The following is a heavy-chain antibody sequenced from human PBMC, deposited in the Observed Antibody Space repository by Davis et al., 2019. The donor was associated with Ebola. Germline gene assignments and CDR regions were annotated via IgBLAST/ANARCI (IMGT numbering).Heavy chain of an antibody. Sequence: ASVKVSCKASGYTFTSYGISWVRQATGQGLEWMGWMNPNSGNTGYAQKFQGRVTMTRNTSISTAYMELSSLRSEDTAVYYCARSSVDIVATRFDYWGQGTLVTVSS. J-gene: IGHJ4*02. V-gene: IGHV1-8*02. CDR1: GYTFTSYG. CDR3: ARSSVDIVATRFDY. CDR2: MNPNSGNT. D-gene: IGHD5-12*01.